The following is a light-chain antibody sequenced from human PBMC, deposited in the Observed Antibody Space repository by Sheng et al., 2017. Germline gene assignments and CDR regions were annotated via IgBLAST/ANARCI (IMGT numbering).Light chain of an antibody. J-gene: IGKJ1*01. CDR3: QQYFSSPET. CDR1: QTISGTS. CDR2: DAA. V-gene: IGKV3-20*01. Sequence: EIVLTQSPGTLSLSPGGVEPPSPGRPSQTISGTSLAWFQHKPGQAPRLIIYDAATRANGIPDRFXGSVSGTDFTLTIASLEPEDFALYFCQQYFSSPETFGQGTKVEI.